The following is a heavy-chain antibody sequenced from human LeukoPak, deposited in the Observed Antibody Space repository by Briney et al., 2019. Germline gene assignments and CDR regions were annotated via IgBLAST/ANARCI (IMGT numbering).Heavy chain of an antibody. J-gene: IGHJ4*02. CDR1: GFTFSNYN. D-gene: IGHD3-22*01. CDR3: ARVDRYYDSWADY. V-gene: IGHV3-48*02. CDR2: ISSSSSPI. Sequence: GGSLRLSCAASGFTFSNYNMNWVRQAPGKGLEWISYISSSSSPIYYADSVKGRFTISRDNAKNSLYLQMNSLRDEDTAVYYCARVDRYYDSWADYWGQGTLVTVSS.